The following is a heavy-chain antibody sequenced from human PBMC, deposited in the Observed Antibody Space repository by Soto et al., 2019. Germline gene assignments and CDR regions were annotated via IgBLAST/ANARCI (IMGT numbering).Heavy chain of an antibody. CDR3: AKDHDLAAPGYYFDY. Sequence: QVQLVESGGCVVQPGRSLRLSCEASGFTFSSYAMHWVRQAPGKGLEWVAVISTDGRDKYHADSVKGRFTISRDNSKNTLFLQMNSLRPEYTAVYYCAKDHDLAAPGYYFDYWGQGTLVTVSS. V-gene: IGHV3-30*01. D-gene: IGHD6-13*01. J-gene: IGHJ4*02. CDR2: ISTDGRDK. CDR1: GFTFSSYA.